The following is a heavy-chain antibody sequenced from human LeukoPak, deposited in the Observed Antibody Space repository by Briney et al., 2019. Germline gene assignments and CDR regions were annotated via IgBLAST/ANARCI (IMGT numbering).Heavy chain of an antibody. CDR3: ASTYETSGYHYFDF. J-gene: IGHJ4*02. CDR1: GFTFSRYA. V-gene: IGHV3-30-3*01. Sequence: KTGGSLRLSCAASGFTFSRYAMHWVREAPGKGLEWVAVISYDGSNKYYADSVKGRFTISRDSSKNTLYLQMNSLRAEDTAVYYCASTYETSGYHYFDFRGQGTLVTVSS. CDR2: ISYDGSNK. D-gene: IGHD3-22*01.